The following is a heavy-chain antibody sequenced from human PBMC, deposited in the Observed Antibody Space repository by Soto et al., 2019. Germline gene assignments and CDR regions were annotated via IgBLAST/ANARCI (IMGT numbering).Heavy chain of an antibody. CDR1: GGSISSSYW. D-gene: IGHD3-3*01. CDR3: VTSLNYDFWSDGGRHYYFDY. CDR2: IYHSGST. J-gene: IGHJ4*02. Sequence: QVQLQESGPGLVTPSGTLSLTCAVSGGSISSSYWWNWVRQPPGKGLEWIGKIYHSGSTNYNPSLKNRVSISVDKSNIQFSLRLSSVTAADTAVYFCVTSLNYDFWSDGGRHYYFDYWGQGTLVTVAS. V-gene: IGHV4-4*02.